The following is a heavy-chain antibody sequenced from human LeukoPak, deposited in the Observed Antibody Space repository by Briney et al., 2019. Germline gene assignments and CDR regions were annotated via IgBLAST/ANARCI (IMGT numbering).Heavy chain of an antibody. CDR1: GFTFSSYA. J-gene: IGHJ4*02. D-gene: IGHD3-10*01. CDR3: AKVDPRLVVRGGPFDY. CDR2: ISGSGGST. V-gene: IGHV3-23*01. Sequence: PGGSLRLSCAASGFTFSSYAMSWVRQAPGKGLEWVSAISGSGGSTYYADSVKGRFTISRDNSKNTLYLQMNSLRAEDTAVYYCAKVDPRLVVRGGPFDYWGQGTLVTVSS.